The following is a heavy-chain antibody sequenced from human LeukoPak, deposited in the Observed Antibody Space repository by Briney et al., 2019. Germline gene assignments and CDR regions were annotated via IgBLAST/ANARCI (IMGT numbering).Heavy chain of an antibody. CDR1: VGSLTNYY. CDR3: ARVAKHFRGGLSFYYMDV. D-gene: IGHD3-10*01. V-gene: IGHV4-59*01. J-gene: IGHJ6*03. CDR2: IYYRWIT. Sequence: SGTLSLTCTVSVGSLTNYYWSSMRQPPGKGLDWIGHIYYRWITNYTPSRKSRVTISLDTSTNQLSLKVISVTAADTAVYYCARVAKHFRGGLSFYYMDVWGKGTTVTISS.